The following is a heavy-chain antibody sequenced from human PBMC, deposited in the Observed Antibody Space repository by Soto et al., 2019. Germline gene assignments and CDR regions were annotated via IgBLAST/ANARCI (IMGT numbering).Heavy chain of an antibody. D-gene: IGHD3-9*01. J-gene: IGHJ5*02. CDR1: GGSINSGSYY. CDR3: ARALRYFANWFDP. Sequence: SETLSLTCTVSGGSINSGSYYWSWIRQHPGKGLEWIGYIYYSGSTYYNPSLKSRLTISLDTSKNQFSLKLSSVTVADTAVYYCARALRYFANWFDPWGQGTLVTVSS. CDR2: IYYSGST. V-gene: IGHV4-31*03.